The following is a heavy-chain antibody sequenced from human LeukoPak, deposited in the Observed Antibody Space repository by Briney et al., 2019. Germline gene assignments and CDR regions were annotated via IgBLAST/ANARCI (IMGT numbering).Heavy chain of an antibody. Sequence: SVKVSXKASGGTFSSYAISWVRQAPGQGLEWMGGIIPIFGTANYAQKFQGRVTITTDESTSTAYMELSSLRSEDTAVYYCAGGTLEWFQNPEYNWFDPWGQGTLVTVSS. D-gene: IGHD3-3*01. CDR2: IIPIFGTA. CDR1: GGTFSSYA. J-gene: IGHJ5*02. V-gene: IGHV1-69*05. CDR3: AGGTLEWFQNPEYNWFDP.